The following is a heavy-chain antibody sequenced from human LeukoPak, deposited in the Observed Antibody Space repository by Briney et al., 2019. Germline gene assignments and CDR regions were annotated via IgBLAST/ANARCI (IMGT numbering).Heavy chain of an antibody. Sequence: SVKVSCKASGGTFSSYAISWVRQAPGQGLEWMGGIIPIFGTANYAQKFQGRVTMTRDMSTSTVYMELSSLRSEDTAVYYCARVDFWSYWGQGTLVTLSS. J-gene: IGHJ4*02. CDR2: IIPIFGTA. D-gene: IGHD3-3*01. V-gene: IGHV1-69*05. CDR3: ARVDFWSY. CDR1: GGTFSSYA.